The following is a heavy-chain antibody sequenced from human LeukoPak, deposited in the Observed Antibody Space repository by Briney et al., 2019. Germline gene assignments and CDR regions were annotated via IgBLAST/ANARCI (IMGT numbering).Heavy chain of an antibody. CDR2: IYYSGST. J-gene: IGHJ3*02. D-gene: IGHD3-9*01. V-gene: IGHV4-39*01. CDR1: GGSISSSSYY. CDR3: ARQATYYDILTGYLVGAFDI. Sequence: SETLSLTCTVSGGSISSSSYYWGWIRQPPGKGLEWIGSIYYSGSTYYNPSLKSRVTISVDTSKNQFSLKLSSVTAADTAVYYCARQATYYDILTGYLVGAFDIWGQGTMVTVSS.